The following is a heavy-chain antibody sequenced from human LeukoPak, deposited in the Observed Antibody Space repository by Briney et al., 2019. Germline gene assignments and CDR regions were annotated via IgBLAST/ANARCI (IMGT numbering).Heavy chain of an antibody. CDR1: GGSINPYY. J-gene: IGHJ4*02. V-gene: IGHV4-4*07. Sequence: SETLSLTCTVSGGSINPYYWSWIRQPAGKGLEWIGRMYSTGSTHYNPSLKSRVTMSVDTSKNQFSLKLSSVTAADTAVYYCARYRSSSWYGGCDYWGQGTLVTVSS. CDR3: ARYRSSSWYGGCDY. D-gene: IGHD6-13*01. CDR2: MYSTGST.